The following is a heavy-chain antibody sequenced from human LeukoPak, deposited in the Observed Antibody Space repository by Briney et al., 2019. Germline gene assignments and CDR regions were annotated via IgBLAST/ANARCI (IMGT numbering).Heavy chain of an antibody. J-gene: IGHJ4*02. Sequence: SETLSLTCTVSGGSINSYYWSWIRQPAGKGLEWIGRIYTSGSTNYNPSLKSRVTISVDTSKNQFSLKLSSVTAADTAVYYCARHSPRMVRGVIVRVGFDYWGQGTLVTVSS. CDR1: GGSINSYY. CDR3: ARHSPRMVRGVIVRVGFDY. V-gene: IGHV4-4*07. CDR2: IYTSGST. D-gene: IGHD3-10*01.